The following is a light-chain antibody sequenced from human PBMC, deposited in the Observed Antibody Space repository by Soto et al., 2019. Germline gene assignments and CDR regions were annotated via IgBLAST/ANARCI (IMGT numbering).Light chain of an antibody. V-gene: IGLV2-14*01. CDR3: NSYTSSTTPAV. Sequence: QSALTQPASVSGSPGQSIAISCSGTSSDVGGYDFVSWYQQHPGKAPKLIIYNVSNRPSGVSNRFSGSESGNTASLTSSGRQDEDEAVYYCNSYTSSTTPAVFGGGTKVTVL. CDR1: SSDVGGYDF. CDR2: NVS. J-gene: IGLJ2*01.